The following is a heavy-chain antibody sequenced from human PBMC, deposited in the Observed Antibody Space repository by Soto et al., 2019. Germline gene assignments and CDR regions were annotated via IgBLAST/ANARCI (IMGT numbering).Heavy chain of an antibody. J-gene: IGHJ3*02. D-gene: IGHD3-22*01. CDR2: ISAYNGNT. V-gene: IGHV1-18*01. CDR1: GYTFTSYG. CDR3: GRDLITMIVVASWEWGAFDI. Sequence: QVQLVQSGAEVKKPGASVKVSCKASGYTFTSYGISWVRQAPGQGLVWMGWISAYNGNTNYAQKLQGRVIMTTDTSTRSGYMELRSLRSDDTGVYYCGRDLITMIVVASWEWGAFDIWCQGTKVSVSS.